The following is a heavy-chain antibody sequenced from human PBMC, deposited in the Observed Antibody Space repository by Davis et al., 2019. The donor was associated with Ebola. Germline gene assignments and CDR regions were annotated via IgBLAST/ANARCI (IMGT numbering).Heavy chain of an antibody. Sequence: SVKVSCKASGYTFTNYYMHWVRQAPGQGLEWMGGIIPILGPANYAQKFQGRVTITADESTSTANMELSSLRSEDTAVYYCARVNFGSAGGAFDIWGQGTLVTVSS. CDR2: IIPILGPA. D-gene: IGHD1-20*01. J-gene: IGHJ3*02. CDR1: GYTFTNYY. V-gene: IGHV1-69*13. CDR3: ARVNFGSAGGAFDI.